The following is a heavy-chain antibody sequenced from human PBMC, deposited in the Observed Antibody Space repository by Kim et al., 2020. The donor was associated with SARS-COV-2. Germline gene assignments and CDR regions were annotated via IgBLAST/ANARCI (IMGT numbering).Heavy chain of an antibody. J-gene: IGHJ6*02. CDR3: AITFSSWYFYYYYGMDV. CDR2: INSDGSST. CDR1: GFTFSSYW. V-gene: IGHV3-74*01. Sequence: GGSLRLSCAASGFTFSSYWMHWVRQAPGKGLVWVSRINSDGSSTSYADSVKGRFTISRDNAKNTLYLQMNSLRAEDTAVYYCAITFSSWYFYYYYGMDVWGQGTTVTVSS. D-gene: IGHD6-13*01.